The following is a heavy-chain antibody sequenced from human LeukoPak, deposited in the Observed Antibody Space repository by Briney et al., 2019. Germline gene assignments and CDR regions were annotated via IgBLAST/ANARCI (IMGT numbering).Heavy chain of an antibody. J-gene: IGHJ5*01. V-gene: IGHV3-30*02. D-gene: IGHD2-15*01. CDR2: IRYDGSNE. Sequence: PWGSLRLSCAASGFTFSSYGMHWVRQTPGKGLEWVAFIRYDGSNEYYKDSVQGRFTISRDNSKNTLCLQMNSLRTEDTALYYCAKERRDCRDGGCYSNFFDSWGQGTLVTVSS. CDR3: AKERRDCRDGGCYSNFFDS. CDR1: GFTFSSYG.